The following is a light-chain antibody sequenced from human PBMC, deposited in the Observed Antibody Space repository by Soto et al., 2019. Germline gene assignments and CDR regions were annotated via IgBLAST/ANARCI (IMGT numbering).Light chain of an antibody. CDR2: DVS. V-gene: IGLV2-11*01. J-gene: IGLJ1*01. CDR1: RYDVGGYNY. Sequence: QSALTQPPSVSGSPGQSVTMSCTGTRYDVGGYNYVSWYQQHPGKAPKLMIYDVSQRPSGVPDRFSGSRSGNTASLTISGLQAEDEADYYCCSYAGSYTYVFGPGTKLTVL. CDR3: CSYAGSYTYV.